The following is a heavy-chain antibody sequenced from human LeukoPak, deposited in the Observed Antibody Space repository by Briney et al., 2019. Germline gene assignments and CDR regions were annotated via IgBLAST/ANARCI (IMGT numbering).Heavy chain of an antibody. CDR2: IIPIFGTA. CDR3: ARASHSGWYGSSYYYYYMDV. J-gene: IGHJ6*03. Sequence: ASVKVSCKASGGTFSSYAISWVRQAPGQGLEWMGGIIPIFGTANYAQKFQGRVTITADESASTAYMELSSLRSEDTAVYYCARASHSGWYGSSYYYYYMDVWGKGTTVTVSS. D-gene: IGHD6-19*01. V-gene: IGHV1-69*13. CDR1: GGTFSSYA.